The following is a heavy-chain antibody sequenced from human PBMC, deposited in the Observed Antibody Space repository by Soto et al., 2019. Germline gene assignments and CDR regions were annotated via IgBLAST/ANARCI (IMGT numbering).Heavy chain of an antibody. CDR3: ARGGKVPYYYGMDV. Sequence: EVQLEESGGGLVQPGGSLRLSCAASGFTLSSFALNWVRQAPGKALEWVSYIGATSSSGSNFYYAASVKGRFTISRDSAKNSLFLQMNSLRDEDTAIYYCARGGKVPYYYGMDVWGQGTTVTVSS. D-gene: IGHD3-16*01. CDR2: IGATSSSGSNF. CDR1: GFTLSSFA. J-gene: IGHJ6*02. V-gene: IGHV3-48*03.